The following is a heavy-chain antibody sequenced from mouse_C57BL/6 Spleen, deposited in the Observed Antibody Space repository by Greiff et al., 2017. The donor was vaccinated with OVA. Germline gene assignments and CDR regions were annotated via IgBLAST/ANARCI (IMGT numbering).Heavy chain of an antibody. J-gene: IGHJ3*01. D-gene: IGHD1-1*01. CDR3: ARVYGSSPPGFAY. V-gene: IGHV1-69*01. CDR2: IDPSDSYT. Sequence: QVQLKQPGAELVKPGASVKLSCKASGYTFTSYWMHWVKQRPGQGLEWIGEIDPSDSYTNYNQKFKGKSTLTVEKSSSTAYMQLSSLTSEDSAVDYCARVYGSSPPGFAYWGQGTLVTVSA. CDR1: GYTFTSYW.